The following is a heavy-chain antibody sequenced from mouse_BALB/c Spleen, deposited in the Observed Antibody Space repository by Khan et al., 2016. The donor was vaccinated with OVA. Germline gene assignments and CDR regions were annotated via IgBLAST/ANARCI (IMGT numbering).Heavy chain of an antibody. CDR2: INSNGGST. CDR3: ARMARTIN. J-gene: IGHJ2*01. CDR1: GFTFSSYG. Sequence: VQLKQSGGGLVQPGGSLKLSCAASGFTFSSYGMSWVRQTPDKRLELVATINSNGGSTYYPDSVKGRFTIYRDNAKNTLYLQMSSLKSEDTAMYYCARMARTINWGQGTTLTVSS. V-gene: IGHV5-6-3*01.